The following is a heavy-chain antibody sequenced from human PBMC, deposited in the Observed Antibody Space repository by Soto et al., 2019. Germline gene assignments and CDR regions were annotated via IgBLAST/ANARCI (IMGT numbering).Heavy chain of an antibody. Sequence: GESLKISCKGSGFTFTSYWIAWVRQMPGKGLEWMGIIYPGDSDSSYNPSLKSRVTISVDTSKNQFSLKLSSVTAADTAVYYCARGTKWLVLIDYWGQGTLVTVSS. J-gene: IGHJ4*02. V-gene: IGHV5-51*01. CDR2: IYPGDSDS. CDR1: GFTFTSYW. CDR3: ARGTKWLVLIDY. D-gene: IGHD6-19*01.